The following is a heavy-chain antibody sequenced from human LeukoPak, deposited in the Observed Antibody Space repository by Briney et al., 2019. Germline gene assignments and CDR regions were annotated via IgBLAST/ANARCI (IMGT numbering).Heavy chain of an antibody. CDR2: ISYDGSNK. J-gene: IGHJ4*02. D-gene: IGHD5-18*01. CDR1: GFTFSSYG. V-gene: IGHV3-30*03. CDR3: ARVDTAMDFDY. Sequence: PGGSLRLSCAASGFTFSSYGMHWVRQAPGKGLEWVAVISYDGSNKYYADSVKGRFTISRDNAKNSLYLQMNSLRAEDTAVYYCARVDTAMDFDYWDQGTLVTVSS.